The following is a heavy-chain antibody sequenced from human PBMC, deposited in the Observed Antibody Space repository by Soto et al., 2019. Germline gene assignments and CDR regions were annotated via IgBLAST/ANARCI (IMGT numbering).Heavy chain of an antibody. D-gene: IGHD6-13*01. CDR2: IKQDGSEK. CDR3: ARIASAGRGWDV. V-gene: IGHV3-7*01. CDR1: GFTFSSYW. Sequence: EVQLVESGGGLVQPGGSLRLSCAASGFTFSSYWMSWVRQAPVKGLEWVGNIKQDGSEKNYVDFMEGRFTISRDNAEKAPYLQMNIVRVEAAAVYYCARIASAGRGWDVWGQGTTVVVSS. J-gene: IGHJ6*02.